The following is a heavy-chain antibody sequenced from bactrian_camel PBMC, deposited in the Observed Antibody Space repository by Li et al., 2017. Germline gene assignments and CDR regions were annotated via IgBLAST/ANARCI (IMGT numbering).Heavy chain of an antibody. D-gene: IGHD3*01. J-gene: IGHJ4*01. CDR2: IYTGDGST. CDR1: GFTFSNNW. V-gene: IGHV3S19*01. Sequence: VQLVESGGGLVQPGGSLRLSCTTSGFTFSNNWVHWVRQAPGKGLEWVSSIYTGDGSTNSVDSVKGRFTISRDNAKNIVYLQMNSLKSEDTALYFCALGGPYAYCSGSWCYGANYWARGPRSPSP.